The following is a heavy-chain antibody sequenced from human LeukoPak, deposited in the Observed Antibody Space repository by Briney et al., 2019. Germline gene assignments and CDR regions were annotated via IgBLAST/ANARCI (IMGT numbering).Heavy chain of an antibody. CDR3: ARSRLTLFAVVDYFDY. CDR1: DASVSSYY. J-gene: IGHJ4*02. CDR2: IYNSGST. Sequence: SETLSLTCTVSDASVSSYYWSWIRQPPGKGLEWIGYIYNSGSTNYNPSLKSRVTISLDTSKNQFSLRLSSVTAADTAVYYCARSRLTLFAVVDYFDYWGQGTLVTVSS. D-gene: IGHD3-3*01. V-gene: IGHV4-4*08.